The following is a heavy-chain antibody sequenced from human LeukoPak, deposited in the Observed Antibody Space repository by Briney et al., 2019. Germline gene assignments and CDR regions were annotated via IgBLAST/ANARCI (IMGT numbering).Heavy chain of an antibody. Sequence: GRSLRLSCAASGFTFSSYAMHWVRQAPGKGLEWVAVISYDGSNKYYADSVKGRFTISRDNSKNTLYLQMNSLRAEDTAVYYCAKDGFFSGSYGVGSHAFDIWGQGTMVTVSS. CDR1: GFTFSSYA. CDR3: AKDGFFSGSYGVGSHAFDI. CDR2: ISYDGSNK. V-gene: IGHV3-30*04. J-gene: IGHJ3*02. D-gene: IGHD1-26*01.